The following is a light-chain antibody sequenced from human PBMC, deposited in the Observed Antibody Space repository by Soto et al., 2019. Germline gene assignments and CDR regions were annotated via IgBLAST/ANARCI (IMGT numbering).Light chain of an antibody. V-gene: IGKV1-5*01. CDR3: QQYYSYVWT. J-gene: IGKJ1*01. CDR1: QSISSW. CDR2: DAS. Sequence: DIQMTQSPSSLSASVGDRVTITCRASQSISSWLAWYQQKPGKAPKLLIYDASSLESGVPSRFSGSGSGTDFTLTISCLQSEDFATYYCQQYYSYVWTFGQGTKVDIK.